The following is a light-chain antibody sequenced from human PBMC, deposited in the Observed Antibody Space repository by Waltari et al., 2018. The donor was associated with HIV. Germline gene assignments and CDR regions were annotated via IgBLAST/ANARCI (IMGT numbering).Light chain of an antibody. CDR2: GKN. V-gene: IGLV3-19*01. CDR3: NSWDTNPEGVV. J-gene: IGLJ3*02. Sequence: YKQKPGQAPVLVIYGKNNRPSGIPDRFSGSSSGNTASLTITATQADDEADYYCNSWDTNPEGVVFGGGTKLTVL.